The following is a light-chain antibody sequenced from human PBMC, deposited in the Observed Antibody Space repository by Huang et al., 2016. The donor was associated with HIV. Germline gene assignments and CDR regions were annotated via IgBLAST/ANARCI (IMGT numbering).Light chain of an antibody. J-gene: IGKJ3*01. Sequence: DIQMTQSPSSLSASVGDRVTITCRASQSISSYLNWYQQKPGKAPKLLSYAASSLHRVVPSRFSGSGSGTDFTLTISSLQPEDFATYYCQQIYSTLLFGPGTKVDIK. CDR2: AAS. CDR1: QSISSY. CDR3: QQIYSTLL. V-gene: IGKV1-39*01.